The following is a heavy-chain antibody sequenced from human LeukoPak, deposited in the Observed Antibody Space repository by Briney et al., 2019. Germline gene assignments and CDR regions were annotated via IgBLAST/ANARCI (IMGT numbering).Heavy chain of an antibody. CDR1: GFTFSSYW. V-gene: IGHV3-7*01. D-gene: IGHD6-13*01. CDR2: TKQDGSEK. CDR3: ARDLGYSSSWYLLQYYYYGMDV. J-gene: IGHJ6*02. Sequence: PGGSLRLSCAASGFTFSSYWMSWVRQAPGKGLEWVANTKQDGSEKYYVDSVKGRFTISRDNAKNSLYLQMNSLRAEDTAVYYCARDLGYSSSWYLLQYYYYGMDVWGQGTTVTVSS.